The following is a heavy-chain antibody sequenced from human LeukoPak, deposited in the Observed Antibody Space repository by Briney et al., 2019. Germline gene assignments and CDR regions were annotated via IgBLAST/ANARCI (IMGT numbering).Heavy chain of an antibody. CDR1: GFTFSSYW. D-gene: IGHD3-10*01. J-gene: IGHJ5*02. Sequence: GGSLRLSCAASGFTFSSYWMSWVRQAPGKGLEWVANIKQDGSEKYYVDSVKGRFTISRDNSKNTLYLQMNSLRAEDTAVYYCARTYGSGRNWFDPWGQGTLVTVSS. CDR2: IKQDGSEK. CDR3: ARTYGSGRNWFDP. V-gene: IGHV3-7*03.